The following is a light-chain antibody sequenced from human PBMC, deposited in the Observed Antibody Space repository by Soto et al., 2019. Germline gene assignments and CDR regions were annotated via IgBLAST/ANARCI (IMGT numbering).Light chain of an antibody. V-gene: IGKV3D-15*01. CDR3: QQYHDWVT. J-gene: IGKJ4*01. CDR1: QSVRCN. Sequence: VFVWESATISCGTSQSVRCNLAWYQQKPGQAPRLLIYGASTRATGIPARFSGSGSGTEFTLTISYLRPEDSAVYFCQQYHDWVTFGGGTKVDIK. CDR2: GAS.